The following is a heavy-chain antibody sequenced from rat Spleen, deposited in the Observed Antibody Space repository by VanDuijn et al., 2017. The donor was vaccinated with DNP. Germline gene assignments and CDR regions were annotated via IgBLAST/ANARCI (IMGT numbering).Heavy chain of an antibody. CDR3: AKGPNFGGWSDYFDY. CDR1: GFNFNIYW. D-gene: IGHD1-11*01. CDR2: INKDSRTI. Sequence: EVKLVESGGGLVQPGRSLKLSCAASGFNFNIYWMGWVRQAPGKGLEWIGEINKDSRTIKYSPSLKDKLTISRDNAQNTLYLQMSRLGSEDTAIYYCAKGPNFGGWSDYFDYWGQGVMVTVSS. J-gene: IGHJ2*01. V-gene: IGHV4-2*01.